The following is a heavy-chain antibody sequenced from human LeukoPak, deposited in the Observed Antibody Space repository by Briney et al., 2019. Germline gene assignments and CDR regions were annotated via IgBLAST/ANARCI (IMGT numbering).Heavy chain of an antibody. CDR1: GFTVSSNY. V-gene: IGHV3-23*01. D-gene: IGHD3-3*01. Sequence: PGGSLRLSCAVSGFTVSSNYMSWVRQAPGKGLEWVSAISGSGGSTYYADSVKGRFTISRDNSKNTLYLQMNSLRAEDTAVYYCAKAAFGVPPSWFDPWGQGTLVTVSS. CDR2: ISGSGGST. CDR3: AKAAFGVPPSWFDP. J-gene: IGHJ5*02.